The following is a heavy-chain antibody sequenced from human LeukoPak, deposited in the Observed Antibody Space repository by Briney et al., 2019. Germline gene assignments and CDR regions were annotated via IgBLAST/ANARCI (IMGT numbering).Heavy chain of an antibody. CDR2: IYYSGST. CDR1: GGSISSHY. CDR3: ARGGIAVAGFFDY. V-gene: IGHV4-59*11. Sequence: SETLSLTCTVSGGSISSHYWSWIRQPPGKGLEWIGYIYYSGSTNYNPSLKSRVTISVDTSKNQFSLKLSSVTAADTAVYYCARGGIAVAGFFDYWGQGTLVTVSS. J-gene: IGHJ4*02. D-gene: IGHD6-19*01.